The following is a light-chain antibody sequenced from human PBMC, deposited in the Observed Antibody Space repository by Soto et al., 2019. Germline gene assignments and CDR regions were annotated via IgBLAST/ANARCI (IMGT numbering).Light chain of an antibody. V-gene: IGLV2-8*01. J-gene: IGLJ1*01. CDR1: SSDVGNYNS. CDR2: EVN. CDR3: GSYAGNSYV. Sequence: QSALTQPPSAPGSPGQSVTISCTGTSSDVGNYNSVSWYQQHPGKAPKLMIYEVNKRPSGVPDRFSGSKSGNTASLTVSGLQADAEPDYYCGSYAGNSYVFGTGTKLTVL.